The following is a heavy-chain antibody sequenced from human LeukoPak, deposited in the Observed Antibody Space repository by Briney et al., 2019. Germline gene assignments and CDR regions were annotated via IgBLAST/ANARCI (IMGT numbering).Heavy chain of an antibody. Sequence: PGGSLRLSCAASEFTFSSYSMNWVRQAPGKGLEWVSSISSSSSYIYYADSVKGRFTISRDNAKNSLSLQMNSLRAEDTAVYYCAKQIAAAGSFDIWGQGTMVTVSS. CDR1: EFTFSSYS. V-gene: IGHV3-21*01. CDR2: ISSSSSYI. D-gene: IGHD6-13*01. CDR3: AKQIAAAGSFDI. J-gene: IGHJ3*02.